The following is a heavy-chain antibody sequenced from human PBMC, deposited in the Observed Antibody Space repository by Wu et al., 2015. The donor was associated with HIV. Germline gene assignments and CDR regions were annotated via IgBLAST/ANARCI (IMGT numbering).Heavy chain of an antibody. CDR1: GYTFTGYF. CDR2: VNPNSGDA. Sequence: QVQLVQSGAEVKKPGASVNVSCKASGYTFTGYFLHWVRQAPGQGPEWMGWVNPNSGDANYGQNFQGRVTMTWDTSISTAYMELSRLRSDDTAVYYCARAVGWGHYYNGEEKYYFDYWGQGTLVTVSS. V-gene: IGHV1-2*02. D-gene: IGHD3-10*01. J-gene: IGHJ4*02. CDR3: ARAVGWGHYYNGEEKYYFDY.